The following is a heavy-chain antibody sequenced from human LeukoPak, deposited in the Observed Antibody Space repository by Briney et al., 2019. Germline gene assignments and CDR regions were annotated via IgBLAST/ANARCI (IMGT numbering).Heavy chain of an antibody. V-gene: IGHV3-7*03. CDR1: GFTFSSYW. J-gene: IGHJ4*02. CDR2: IKQDGSEK. Sequence: GGSLRLSCAASGFTFSSYWMSWVRQAPGKGLEWVANIKQDGSEKYYVDSVKGRFTISRDNAKNSLYLQMNSLRTEDTAVYYCAKGGTVTTFPSDYWGQGTLVTVSS. CDR3: AKGGTVTTFPSDY. D-gene: IGHD4-11*01.